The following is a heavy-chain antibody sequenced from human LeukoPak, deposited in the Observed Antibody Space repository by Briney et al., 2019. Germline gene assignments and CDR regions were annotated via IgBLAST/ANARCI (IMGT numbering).Heavy chain of an antibody. Sequence: GGSLRLSCAASGLTFNSYAMSWVRQAPGKGLEWVSAISGSGGSTYYADSVKGRFTISRDNSKNTLYLQMNSLRAEDTAVYYCAKDLECGGVIGGGFNYWGQGTLVTVSS. CDR2: ISGSGGST. J-gene: IGHJ4*02. CDR1: GLTFNSYA. CDR3: AKDLECGGVIGGGFNY. D-gene: IGHD3-16*02. V-gene: IGHV3-23*01.